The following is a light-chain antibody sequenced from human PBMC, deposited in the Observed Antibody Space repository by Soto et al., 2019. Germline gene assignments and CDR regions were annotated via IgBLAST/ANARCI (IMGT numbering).Light chain of an antibody. CDR2: KAS. CDR3: QQYYSYPWT. CDR1: QSISSW. J-gene: IGKJ1*01. Sequence: DIQMTQSPSTLSASVGDRVTITCRASQSISSWLAWYQQKPGKAPKLLIYKASSLESGGPSRFSGSGSGTEFTLTISSLQPDDFGTYSCQQYYSYPWTFGQGTKVDIK. V-gene: IGKV1-5*03.